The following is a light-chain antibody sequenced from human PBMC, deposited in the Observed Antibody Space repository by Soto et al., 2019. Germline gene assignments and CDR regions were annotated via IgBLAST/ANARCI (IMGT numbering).Light chain of an antibody. CDR3: HYYGSSPQT. Sequence: EIVLTQSPGTLSLSPGERATLSCRASQSVTSNFLAWYQQKPGQPPKLLIYGASSRASGITDRFSGSGSGTDFTLTISRLEPEDFAVYFCHYYGSSPQTFGQGTKVEIK. CDR2: GAS. J-gene: IGKJ1*01. CDR1: QSVTSNF. V-gene: IGKV3-20*01.